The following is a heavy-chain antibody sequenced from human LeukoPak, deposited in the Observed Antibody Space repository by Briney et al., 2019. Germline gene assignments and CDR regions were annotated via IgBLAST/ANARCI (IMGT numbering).Heavy chain of an antibody. Sequence: PGRSLRLSCAASGFTFSSYGMHWVRQAPGKGLEWVAVIWYDGSNKYYVDSVKGRFTISRDNSKNTLYLEMNSLRAEDTAVYYCAKDAASAMVSMYDYWGQGTLVTVSS. CDR2: IWYDGSNK. CDR3: AKDAASAMVSMYDY. CDR1: GFTFSSYG. J-gene: IGHJ4*02. V-gene: IGHV3-33*06. D-gene: IGHD5-18*01.